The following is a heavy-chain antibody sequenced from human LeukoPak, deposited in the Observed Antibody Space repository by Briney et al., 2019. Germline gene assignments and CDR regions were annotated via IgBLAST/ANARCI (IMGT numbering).Heavy chain of an antibody. CDR3: VRDFYGVGY. Sequence: QTGGTLRLSCAASGFTFTSYWMHWVRQAPGKGLMWVSRINGHGSSTNYADSVKGRFTISRDNAKNTLYLQMNSLRAEDTAVYYCVRDFYGVGYWGQGTLVTVSS. D-gene: IGHD4-17*01. V-gene: IGHV3-74*01. CDR2: INGHGSST. J-gene: IGHJ4*02. CDR1: GFTFTSYW.